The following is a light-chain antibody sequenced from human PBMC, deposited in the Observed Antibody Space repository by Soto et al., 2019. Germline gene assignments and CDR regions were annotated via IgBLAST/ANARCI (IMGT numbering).Light chain of an antibody. J-gene: IGLJ1*01. CDR2: DVS. CDR1: SSEVGAFNY. CDR3: HSYTSNNTYV. Sequence: QSVLTQPASVSGSPGQAITISCSGTSSEVGAFNYVSWYQQHPGKAPKLMIYDVSNRPSGVSNRFSSSKSGNTASLTISGLRAEYDADYYSHSYTSNNTYVFGTVPKVTV. V-gene: IGLV2-14*03.